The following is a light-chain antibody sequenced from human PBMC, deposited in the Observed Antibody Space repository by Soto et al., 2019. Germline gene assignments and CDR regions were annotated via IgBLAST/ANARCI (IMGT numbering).Light chain of an antibody. CDR3: QQYNRYSPYT. J-gene: IGKJ2*01. Sequence: DIQMTQSPSTLSASVGDRVTITCRASQSISSWLAWYQQKPGKAPKLLIYKASSLESEVPSRFSGSRSGTEFAIAISSLQPDAFATYYCQQYNRYSPYTFGQGTKLLIK. CDR1: QSISSW. CDR2: KAS. V-gene: IGKV1-5*03.